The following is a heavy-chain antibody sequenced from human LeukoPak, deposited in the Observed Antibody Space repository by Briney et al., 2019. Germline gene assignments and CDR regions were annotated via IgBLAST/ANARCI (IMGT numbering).Heavy chain of an antibody. Sequence: SETLSLTCAVYGGSVSGYYWSWIRQPPEKGLEWIGEICHRGRTHYTPSLRSRVTMSVDTSKNQFALNLNSVTAADTAVYYCARVPLRFLEPSDYWGQGILVTVSS. V-gene: IGHV4-34*01. J-gene: IGHJ4*02. CDR1: GGSVSGYY. CDR2: ICHRGRT. CDR3: ARVPLRFLEPSDY. D-gene: IGHD3-3*01.